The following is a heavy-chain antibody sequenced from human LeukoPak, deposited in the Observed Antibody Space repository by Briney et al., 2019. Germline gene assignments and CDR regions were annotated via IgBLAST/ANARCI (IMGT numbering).Heavy chain of an antibody. D-gene: IGHD2-8*01. CDR2: IRSKANSYAT. CDR1: GFTFSGSA. Sequence: RGSLRLSCAASGFTFSGSAMHWVRQASGKGLEWVGRIRSKANSYATAYAASVKGRFTISRDDSKNTAYLQMNSLKTEDTAVYYCTRHPGLVLYRKHPNYYYMDVWGKGTTVTVSS. J-gene: IGHJ6*03. V-gene: IGHV3-73*01. CDR3: TRHPGLVLYRKHPNYYYMDV.